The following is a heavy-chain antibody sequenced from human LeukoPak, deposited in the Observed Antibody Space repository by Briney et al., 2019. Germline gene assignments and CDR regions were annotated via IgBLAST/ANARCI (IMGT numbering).Heavy chain of an antibody. V-gene: IGHV3-23*01. CDR3: ARGDSSSIGYFDY. J-gene: IGHJ4*02. CDR1: GFTFSSYA. Sequence: PGGSLRLSCAASGFTFSSYAMSWVRQAPGKGLEWVSAISGSGGSTYYADSVKGRFTISRDNAKNSLYLQMNSLRAEDTAVYYCARGDSSSIGYFDYWGQGTLVTVSS. D-gene: IGHD6-6*01. CDR2: ISGSGGST.